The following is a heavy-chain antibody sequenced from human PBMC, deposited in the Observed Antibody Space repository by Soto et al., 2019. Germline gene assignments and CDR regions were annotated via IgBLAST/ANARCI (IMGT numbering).Heavy chain of an antibody. CDR3: ARVEVLRYFDWLTNAFDI. V-gene: IGHV4-34*01. D-gene: IGHD3-9*01. Sequence: SETLSLPCAVDARSFSGYYWSWIRQPPGKGLEWIGEINHSGSTNYNPSLKSRVTISVDTSKNQFSLKLSSVTAADTAVYYCARVEVLRYFDWLTNAFDIWGQGTMVTVSS. CDR1: ARSFSGYY. J-gene: IGHJ3*02. CDR2: INHSGST.